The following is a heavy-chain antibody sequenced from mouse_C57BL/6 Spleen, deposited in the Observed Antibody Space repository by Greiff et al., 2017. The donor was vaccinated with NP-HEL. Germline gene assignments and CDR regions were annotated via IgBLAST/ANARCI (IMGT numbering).Heavy chain of an antibody. J-gene: IGHJ2*01. Sequence: VKLMESGAELVRPGASVTLSCKASGYTFTDYDMHWVKQTPVHGLEWIGAIDPETGGTAYNQKFKGKAILTADKSSSTAYMELRSLTSEDSAVYYCTRRRRRYYFDYWGQGTTLTVSS. CDR3: TRRRRRYYFDY. D-gene: IGHD2-12*01. CDR1: GYTFTDYD. CDR2: IDPETGGT. V-gene: IGHV1-15*01.